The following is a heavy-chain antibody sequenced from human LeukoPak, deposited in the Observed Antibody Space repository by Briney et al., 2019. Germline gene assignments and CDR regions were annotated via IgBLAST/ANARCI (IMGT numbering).Heavy chain of an antibody. V-gene: IGHV1-2*02. J-gene: IGHJ5*02. CDR2: INPNSGGT. CDR3: ARDPLMITFGGVIVKLNWFDP. CDR1: GGTFSSYA. D-gene: IGHD3-16*02. Sequence: ASVKVSCKASGGTFSSYAISWVRQAPGQGLEWMGWINPNSGGTNYAQKFQGRVTMTRDTSISTAYMELSRLRSDDTAVYYCARDPLMITFGGVIVKLNWFDPWGQGTLVTVSS.